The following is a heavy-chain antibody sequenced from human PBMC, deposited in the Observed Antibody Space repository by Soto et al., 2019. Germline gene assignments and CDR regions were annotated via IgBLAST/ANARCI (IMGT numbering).Heavy chain of an antibody. J-gene: IGHJ6*02. CDR3: ARYEEDPAYYYYGMDV. Sequence: SQTLSLTFVGSGDTVSSNSFAWNWVRQSPSRVLEWLGRTYYRSRWYSDYAVSVRSRIDINADTSKNQVSLQLNSVTPEDTAVYYCARYEEDPAYYYYGMDVWGQGTTATASS. V-gene: IGHV6-1*01. CDR1: GDTVSSNSFA. CDR2: TYYRSRWYS. D-gene: IGHD1-1*01.